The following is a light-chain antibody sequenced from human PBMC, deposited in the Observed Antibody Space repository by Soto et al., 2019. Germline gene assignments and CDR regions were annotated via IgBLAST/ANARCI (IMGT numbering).Light chain of an antibody. CDR3: QQYNNWPPYT. CDR1: QSVSSN. V-gene: IGKV3-15*01. J-gene: IGKJ2*01. CDR2: GAS. Sequence: EIVMTQSPATLSVSPGERATLSCRASQSVSSNLAWYQQKPGQAPRLLIYGASTRATGIPARFSGSGSGTEFTLTTSGLQSEDFAVYYCQQYNNWPPYTFGQGTKVEIK.